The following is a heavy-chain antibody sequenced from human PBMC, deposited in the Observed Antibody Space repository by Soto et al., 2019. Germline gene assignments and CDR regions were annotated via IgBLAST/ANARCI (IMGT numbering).Heavy chain of an antibody. Sequence: QVQLVQSGAGVKKPGDSVKVSCSASGYTFTHFYITWVRQAPGQGLEWLGAISPHNFNTNFAQKFKGRVTLTTDTSTSTDYMELRSLRSDDTAVYYCARDEGGYDILTGYYKAHHFDYCGQGVLVTVSS. CDR2: ISPHNFNT. J-gene: IGHJ4*02. CDR1: GYTFTHFY. CDR3: ARDEGGYDILTGYYKAHHFDY. D-gene: IGHD3-9*01. V-gene: IGHV1-18*01.